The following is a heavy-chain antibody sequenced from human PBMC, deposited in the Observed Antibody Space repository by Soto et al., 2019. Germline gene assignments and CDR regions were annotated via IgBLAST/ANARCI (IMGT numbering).Heavy chain of an antibody. CDR3: ARDRVDYYDRSGYYNVDF. V-gene: IGHV3-30-3*01. J-gene: IGHJ4*02. CDR1: GFTFSHYA. D-gene: IGHD3-22*01. CDR2: VSYDGTKQ. Sequence: QVQLVESGGGVVQPGRSLRVSCAASGFTFSHYAMHWVRQAPGKGLEWVAVVSYDGTKQFYADSVKGRFTISRDSSKSTLYLQRNNLREEDTAVYYCARDRVDYYDRSGYYNVDFWGQGTLVTVSS.